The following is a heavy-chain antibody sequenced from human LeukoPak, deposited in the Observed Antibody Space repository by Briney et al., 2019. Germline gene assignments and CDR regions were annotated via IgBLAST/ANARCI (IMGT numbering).Heavy chain of an antibody. CDR3: ARVNRITMVGGVMVGGSLNGFAP. CDR1: GFTFSNHG. CDR2: IWYDGNIK. Sequence: PGRSLRLSCTTSGFTFSNHGMHWVRQAPGKGLEWVALIWYDGNIKYYSDSVKGRFTISRDNSKNTLYLQMNSLRAEDTAVYYCARVNRITMVGGVMVGGSLNGFAPGGQGTWFPVS. D-gene: IGHD3-10*01. V-gene: IGHV3-33*01. J-gene: IGHJ5*02.